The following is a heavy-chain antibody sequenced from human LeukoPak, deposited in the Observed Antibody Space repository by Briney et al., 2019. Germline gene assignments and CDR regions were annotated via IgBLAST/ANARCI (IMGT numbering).Heavy chain of an antibody. CDR2: IKQDGSEK. J-gene: IGHJ4*02. D-gene: IGHD3-9*01. V-gene: IGHV3-7*01. CDR3: ARAGATLRYFDWQDY. CDR1: GFTFSSYW. Sequence: PGGSLRLSCAASGFTFSSYWRSWVRQAPGKGLEWVANIKQDGSEKYYVDSVKGRFTISRDNAKNSLYLQMNSLRAEDTAVYYCARAGATLRYFDWQDYWGQGTLVTVSS.